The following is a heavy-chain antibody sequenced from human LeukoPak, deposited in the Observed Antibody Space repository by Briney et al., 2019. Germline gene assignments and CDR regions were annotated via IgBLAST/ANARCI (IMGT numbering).Heavy chain of an antibody. CDR2: IYPGDSDT. CDR1: GYSFTSYW. Sequence: GESLKISCKGSGYSFTSYWIGWVRQVPGKGLEWMGIIYPGDSDTRYSPSFQGQVTISADKSISTAYLQWSSLKASDTAMYCARLGSRHGYNWGDLWGQGTLVSVSS. CDR3: ARLGSRHGYNWGDL. V-gene: IGHV5-51*01. J-gene: IGHJ5*02. D-gene: IGHD5-24*01.